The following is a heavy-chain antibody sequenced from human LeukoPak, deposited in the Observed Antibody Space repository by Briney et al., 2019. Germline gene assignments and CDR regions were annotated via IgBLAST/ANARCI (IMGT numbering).Heavy chain of an antibody. Sequence: ASVKVSCKVSGNPLSEVSLHWVRQAPGKGLEWMGGFDPEDEEIIYAPKFQARVTLTADESTNTVFMRLTSLRSDDTAVYYCVTDRSGYDLGYYGLDVWGRGTTVTVS. V-gene: IGHV1-24*01. J-gene: IGHJ6*02. CDR3: VTDRSGYDLGYYGLDV. CDR2: FDPEDEEI. CDR1: GNPLSEVS. D-gene: IGHD5-12*01.